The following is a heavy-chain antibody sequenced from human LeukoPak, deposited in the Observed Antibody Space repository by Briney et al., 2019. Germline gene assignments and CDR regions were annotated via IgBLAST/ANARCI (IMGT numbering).Heavy chain of an antibody. J-gene: IGHJ2*01. CDR1: GGSISSYY. CDR3: ARGSSSGYYYYWYFDL. CDR2: IYTSGST. D-gene: IGHD3-22*01. V-gene: IGHV4-4*07. Sequence: PSETLSLTCTVSGGSISSYYWSWIRQPAGKGPEWIGRIYTSGSTNYNPSLKSRVTMSVDTSKNQFSLKLSSVTAADTAVYYCARGSSSGYYYYWYFDLWGRGTLVTVSS.